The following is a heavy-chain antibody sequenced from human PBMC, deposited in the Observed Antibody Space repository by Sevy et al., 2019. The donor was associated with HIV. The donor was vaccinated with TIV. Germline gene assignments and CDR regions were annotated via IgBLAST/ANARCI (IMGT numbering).Heavy chain of an antibody. Sequence: ASVKVSCKASGGTFSSYAISWVRQAPGQGLEWMGGIIPIFGTANYAQKFQGRVTITADESTRTAYMELSSLRSEDTAMYYCARKAGDTADTWGQGTLVTVSS. D-gene: IGHD5-18*01. CDR2: IIPIFGTA. CDR1: GGTFSSYA. J-gene: IGHJ5*02. CDR3: ARKAGDTADT. V-gene: IGHV1-69*13.